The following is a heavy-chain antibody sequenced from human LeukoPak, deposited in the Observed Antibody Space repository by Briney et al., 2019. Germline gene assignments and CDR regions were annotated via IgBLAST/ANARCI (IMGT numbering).Heavy chain of an antibody. J-gene: IGHJ3*02. CDR3: ARDGYNSDAFDI. Sequence: GSSVKVSCKASGGTFSSYAISWVRQAPGQGLEWMGGIIPIFGTANYAQKFQGRVTITTDESASTAYMELSSLRSDDTAVYYCARDGYNSDAFDIWGQGTMVTVSS. D-gene: IGHD5-24*01. CDR2: IIPIFGTA. CDR1: GGTFSSYA. V-gene: IGHV1-69*05.